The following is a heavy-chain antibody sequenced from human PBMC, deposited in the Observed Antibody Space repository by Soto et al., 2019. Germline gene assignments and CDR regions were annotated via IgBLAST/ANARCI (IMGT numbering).Heavy chain of an antibody. D-gene: IGHD6-19*01. CDR2: IWYDGSNK. V-gene: IGHV3-33*01. J-gene: IGHJ1*01. CDR3: ARGLGSSSSGWYFDFQH. Sequence: PGGSLRLSCAASGFTFSSYGMHWVRQAPGKGLEWVAVIWYDGSNKYYADSVKGRFTISRDNSKNTLYLQMNSLRAEDTAVYYCARGLGSSSSGWYFDFQHWGQGTLVTVSS. CDR1: GFTFSSYG.